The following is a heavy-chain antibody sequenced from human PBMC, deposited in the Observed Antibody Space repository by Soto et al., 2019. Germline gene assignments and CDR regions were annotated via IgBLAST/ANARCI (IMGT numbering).Heavy chain of an antibody. CDR2: INAGNGNT. CDR3: ARPMDSSGWHILDY. J-gene: IGHJ4*02. V-gene: IGHV1-3*01. CDR1: GYTFTSCY. Sequence: GASVKVSCKASGYTFTSCYMHWVRQAPGQSLEWMGWINAGNGNTKYSQNFQGRVTITRDTSASTAYMELSSLTSEDTAVYYCARPMDSSGWHILDYGGQGTLVTVSS. D-gene: IGHD6-19*01.